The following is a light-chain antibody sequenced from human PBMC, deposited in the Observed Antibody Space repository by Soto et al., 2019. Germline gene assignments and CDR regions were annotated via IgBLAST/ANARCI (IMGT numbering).Light chain of an antibody. V-gene: IGKV3D-15*01. J-gene: IGKJ1*01. CDR3: QQYTNSPPT. CDR1: QSIREK. CDR2: CTS. Sequence: EIEMTQSPSTLSGSPGERATISCRASQSIREKLAWLQQKPGQAPRLLIYCTSTRAIGIPARFSGSGSGTDFTLTISSLQPEDFAVYYCQQYTNSPPTFGQGTKVDI.